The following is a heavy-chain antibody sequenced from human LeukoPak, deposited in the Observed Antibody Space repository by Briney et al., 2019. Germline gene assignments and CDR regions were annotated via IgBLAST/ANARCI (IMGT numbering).Heavy chain of an antibody. CDR3: AALGDIVVVVAATVRWFDP. J-gene: IGHJ5*02. CDR1: GFTFNSYG. CDR2: ISGSGGST. Sequence: GGSLRLSCAASGFTFNSYGMSWVRQAPGKGLEWVSAISGSGGSTYYADSVKGRFTISRDNSKNTLYLQMNSLRAEDTAVYYCAALGDIVVVVAATVRWFDPWGQGTLVTVSS. D-gene: IGHD2-15*01. V-gene: IGHV3-23*01.